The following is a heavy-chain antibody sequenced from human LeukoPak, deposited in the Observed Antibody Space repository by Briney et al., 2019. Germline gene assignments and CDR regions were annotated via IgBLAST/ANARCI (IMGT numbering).Heavy chain of an antibody. CDR1: GYSFTNYG. CDR2: IGTYNGKT. Sequence: GASVKVSCKASGYSFTNYGISWVRQAPGQGLEWVAWIGTYNGKTTYAQKLQGRVTMTTDTSTSTAYMELGSLRSDDTAVYYCARDTGCSSTSCYRNAFDIWGQGTMVTVSS. V-gene: IGHV1-18*01. D-gene: IGHD2-2*02. CDR3: ARDTGCSSTSCYRNAFDI. J-gene: IGHJ3*02.